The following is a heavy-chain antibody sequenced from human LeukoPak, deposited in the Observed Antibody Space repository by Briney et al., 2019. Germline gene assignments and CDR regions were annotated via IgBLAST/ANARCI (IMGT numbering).Heavy chain of an antibody. V-gene: IGHV3-30*03. D-gene: IGHD3-10*01. J-gene: IGHJ4*02. CDR1: GFTFSSYG. CDR3: ARDRLLFSEGFGELSEHFDY. CDR2: ISYDGSNK. Sequence: PGGSLRLSCAASGFTFSSYGMHWVRQAPGKGLEWVAVISYDGSNKYYADSVKGRFTISRDNSKNTLYLQMNSLRAEDTAVYYCARDRLLFSEGFGELSEHFDYWGQGTLVTVSS.